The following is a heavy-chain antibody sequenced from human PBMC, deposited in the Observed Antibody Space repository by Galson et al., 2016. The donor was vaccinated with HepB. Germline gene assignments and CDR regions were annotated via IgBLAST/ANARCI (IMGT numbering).Heavy chain of an antibody. D-gene: IGHD3-3*01. V-gene: IGHV4-59*01. J-gene: IGHJ3*02. Sequence: SETLSLTCTVSGGSISSYSWSWIRQPPGKGLEWIGYIYSSGSTNYNPSLKSRVTISVDTSKNQFSLKLSSVTAADTAVYYCGRDNWSLLRAFDIWGQGTMVTVSS. CDR3: GRDNWSLLRAFDI. CDR2: IYSSGST. CDR1: GGSISSYS.